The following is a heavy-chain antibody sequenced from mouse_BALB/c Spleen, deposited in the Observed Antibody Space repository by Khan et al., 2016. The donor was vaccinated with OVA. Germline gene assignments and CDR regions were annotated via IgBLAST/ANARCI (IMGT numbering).Heavy chain of an antibody. V-gene: IGHV9-2-1*01. CDR2: INTGAGEA. Sequence: QIQLVQSGPQLKKPGETVKISCRASGFTFTDYAMHWVRQAPGKVLRWMGWINTGAGEATYADDFKGRFAFSLETTATTAYLQINNLKNEDTATYVCAGIVIYWGQGTMVTVSA. J-gene: IGHJ3*01. CDR1: GFTFTDYA. D-gene: IGHD2-12*01. CDR3: AGIVIY.